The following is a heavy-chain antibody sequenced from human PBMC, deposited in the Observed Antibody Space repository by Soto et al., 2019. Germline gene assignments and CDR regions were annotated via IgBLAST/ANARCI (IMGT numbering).Heavy chain of an antibody. V-gene: IGHV1-46*01. J-gene: IGHJ4*02. D-gene: IGHD5-12*01. CDR3: ARDRLDEVKMATTVDY. CDR2: INPSGGST. Sequence: QVQLVQSGAEVKKPGASVKVSCKASGYTFTSYYMHWVRQAPGQGLEWMGIINPSGGSTSYAQKFQGRVTMTRDTSTSTVYMELSSLRSEDTAVYYCARDRLDEVKMATTVDYWGQGTLVTVSS. CDR1: GYTFTSYY.